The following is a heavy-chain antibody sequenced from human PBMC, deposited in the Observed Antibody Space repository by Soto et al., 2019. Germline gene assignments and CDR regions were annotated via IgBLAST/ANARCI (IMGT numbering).Heavy chain of an antibody. CDR2: IYNSGST. Sequence: QVQLQESGPGLVKPSQTLSLTCTVSGGSISSGGYYWSWIRQHPGKGLEWIGYIYNSGSTYYTPFLKSRVTISVVTFRHQFSRKLSSVTAADTAVYYCVRGAPRRGWPNWFDPWGQGTVVSVSS. CDR1: GGSISSGGYY. V-gene: IGHV4-31*03. J-gene: IGHJ5*02. D-gene: IGHD2-15*01. CDR3: VRGAPRRGWPNWFDP.